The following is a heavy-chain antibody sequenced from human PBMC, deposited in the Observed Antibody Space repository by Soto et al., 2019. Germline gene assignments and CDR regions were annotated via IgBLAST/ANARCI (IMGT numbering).Heavy chain of an antibody. V-gene: IGHV2-5*01. D-gene: IGHD6-19*01. CDR1: GFSLSASAVG. Sequence: QITLKESGPTLVKPTQTLTLTCTFSGFSLSASAVGVGWIRQPPGKALEWLALLYWNDDNHYSPSLRSRLTLTKDTSKNQVVLTMTNMDPVDTATYYCAHGSGWLSDYWGQGVRVTVSS. CDR3: AHGSGWLSDY. CDR2: LYWNDDN. J-gene: IGHJ4*02.